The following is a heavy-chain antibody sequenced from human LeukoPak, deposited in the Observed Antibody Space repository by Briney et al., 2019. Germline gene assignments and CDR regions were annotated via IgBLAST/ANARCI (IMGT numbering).Heavy chain of an antibody. CDR2: IYYSGST. V-gene: IGHV4-61*08. Sequence: SETLSLTCTVSGGSISSGGYYWSWIRQPPGKGLEWIGYIYYSGSTNYNPSLKSRVTISVDTSKNQFSLKLSSVTAADTAVYYCARDVPLGLGPWGQGTLVTVSS. D-gene: IGHD7-27*01. CDR1: GGSISSGGYY. J-gene: IGHJ5*02. CDR3: ARDVPLGLGP.